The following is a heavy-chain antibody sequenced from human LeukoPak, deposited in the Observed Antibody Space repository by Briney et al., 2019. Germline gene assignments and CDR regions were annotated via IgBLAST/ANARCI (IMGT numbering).Heavy chain of an antibody. D-gene: IGHD6-13*01. CDR2: IYYSRST. CDR3: ARGVNRQQPYYYYYYMDV. Sequence: PSETLSLTFTVSGGSISSYYWSWIRQPPGKGLEWIGYIYYSRSTNYNPSLKSRVTISVDTSKNQFSLKLSSVTAADTAVYYCARGVNRQQPYYYYYYMDVWGKGTTVTVSS. J-gene: IGHJ6*03. CDR1: GGSISSYY. V-gene: IGHV4-59*01.